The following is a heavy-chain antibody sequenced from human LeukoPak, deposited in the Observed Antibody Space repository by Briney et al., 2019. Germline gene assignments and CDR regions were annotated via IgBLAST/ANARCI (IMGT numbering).Heavy chain of an antibody. CDR3: ARESEGYPEHNWFDP. J-gene: IGHJ5*02. CDR2: INPNSGGT. Sequence: PSVKVSCKASGYTFTGYYMHWVRQAPGQGLEWMGWINPNSGGTNYAQKFQGRVTMTRDTSISTAYMELRSLRSDDTAVYYCARESEGYPEHNWFDPWGQGTLVTVSS. V-gene: IGHV1-2*02. CDR1: GYTFTGYY. D-gene: IGHD1-1*01.